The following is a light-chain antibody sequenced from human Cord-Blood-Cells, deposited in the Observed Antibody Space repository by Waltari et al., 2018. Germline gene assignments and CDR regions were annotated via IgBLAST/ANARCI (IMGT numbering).Light chain of an antibody. CDR3: QQNYSTPFT. V-gene: IGKV4-1*01. CDR2: WAS. CDR1: QCVLYSYNNTNY. J-gene: IGKJ3*01. Sequence: DIVLTQSPDSLAASLGERATINCKSSQCVLYSYNNTNYLAWYQQKPGQPSKMLIYWASTRESRVPDRFSGGGSGKDFTLTIRNLQAEDVAVYNWQQNYSTPFTFGPGTKVDIK.